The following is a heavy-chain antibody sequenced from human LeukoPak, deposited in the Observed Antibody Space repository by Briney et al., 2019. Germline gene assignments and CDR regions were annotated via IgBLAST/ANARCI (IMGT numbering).Heavy chain of an antibody. Sequence: SETLSLTCAVYGGSFSGYYWSWIRQPPGKGLEWIGEINHSGSTNYNPSLKSRVTISVDTSKNQFSLKLSSVTAADTAVYYCAKVVTIIAVAGELDYWGQGTLVTVSS. V-gene: IGHV4-34*01. J-gene: IGHJ4*02. CDR3: AKVVTIIAVAGELDY. D-gene: IGHD6-19*01. CDR1: GGSFSGYY. CDR2: INHSGST.